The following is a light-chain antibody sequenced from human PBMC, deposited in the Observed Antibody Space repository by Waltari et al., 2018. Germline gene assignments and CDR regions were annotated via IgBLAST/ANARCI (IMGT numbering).Light chain of an antibody. V-gene: IGKV3-20*01. Sequence: EIVLTQSPGTLSLSPGERATLSCRASQSVSSSYLAWYQQEPGQAPRLLIYGASSRATGIPDRFSGSGSGTDFTLTISRLEPEDFAVYYCQQYGSSPRVTFGQGTKVEIK. CDR1: QSVSSSY. CDR3: QQYGSSPRVT. CDR2: GAS. J-gene: IGKJ1*01.